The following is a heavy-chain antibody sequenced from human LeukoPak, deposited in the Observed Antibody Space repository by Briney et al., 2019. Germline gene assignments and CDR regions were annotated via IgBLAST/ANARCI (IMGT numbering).Heavy chain of an antibody. D-gene: IGHD4-17*01. CDR1: WGALSGFY. CDR3: ARAVRYRNWFDP. J-gene: IGHJ5*02. V-gene: IGHV4-34*01. Sequence: PSETLSLTCPGYWGALSGFYLSWIPPPPRKGLGWIGEINNSGSTNYNPSLKSRVTISVDTSKNQFSLKLSSVTAADTAVYYCARAVRYRNWFDPWGQGTLVTVSS. CDR2: INNSGST.